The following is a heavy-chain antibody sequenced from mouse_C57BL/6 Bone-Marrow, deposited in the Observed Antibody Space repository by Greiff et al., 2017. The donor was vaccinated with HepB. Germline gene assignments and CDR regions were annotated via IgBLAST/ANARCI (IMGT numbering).Heavy chain of an antibody. J-gene: IGHJ1*03. CDR1: GFSLTSYG. Sequence: QVQLKQSGPGLVQPSQSLSKTCTVSGFSLTSYGVHWVRQSPGKGLEWLGVIWRGGSTDYNAAFMSRLSITKDNSKSQVFFKMNSLQADDTAIYYCAKNLHYYGSSYWYFDVWGTGTTVTVSS. D-gene: IGHD1-1*01. CDR3: AKNLHYYGSSYWYFDV. CDR2: IWRGGST. V-gene: IGHV2-5*01.